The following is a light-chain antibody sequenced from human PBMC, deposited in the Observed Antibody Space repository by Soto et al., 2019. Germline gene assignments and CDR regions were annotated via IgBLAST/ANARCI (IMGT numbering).Light chain of an antibody. V-gene: IGKV3-20*01. CDR3: QKYGSSPMYT. CDR1: QSVSSSY. CDR2: GAS. Sequence: ELVLTQSPGTLSLSPGERATLSCRASQSVSSSYLAWYQQKPGQAPRLLIYGASTRATGIPDRFSGSGSGTDFTLTISRLEPEDFAVYYCQKYGSSPMYTFGQGTKLETK. J-gene: IGKJ2*01.